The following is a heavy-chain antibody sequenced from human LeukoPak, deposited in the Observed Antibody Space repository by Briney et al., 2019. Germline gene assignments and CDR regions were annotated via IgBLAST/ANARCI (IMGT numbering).Heavy chain of an antibody. CDR1: EFTFSSYA. CDR2: IKQDGVEK. CDR3: VRDGGTDWYDP. J-gene: IGHJ5*02. Sequence: GGSLRLSCAASEFTFSSYAMSWVRQAPGKGLEWVANIKQDGVEKSYVDSVKGRFTISRDNANNSIFLQMNSLRVEDTAIYYCVRDGGTDWYDPWGQGTLVSVSS. D-gene: IGHD3-16*01. V-gene: IGHV3-7*01.